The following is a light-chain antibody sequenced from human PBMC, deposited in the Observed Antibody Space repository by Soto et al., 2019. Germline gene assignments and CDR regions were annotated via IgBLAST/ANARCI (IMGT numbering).Light chain of an antibody. V-gene: IGLV2-11*01. CDR3: CSYAGSYTV. CDR1: SSDVGDYNY. J-gene: IGLJ3*02. CDR2: DVS. Sequence: QSALTQPRSVSGSPGQSVTISCTGTSSDVGDYNYVSWYQQHPGKAPKLMIYDVSKRPSGVPDRFSGSKSGNTDSLTISGLQAEDEADYYCCSYAGSYTVFGGGTKLTVL.